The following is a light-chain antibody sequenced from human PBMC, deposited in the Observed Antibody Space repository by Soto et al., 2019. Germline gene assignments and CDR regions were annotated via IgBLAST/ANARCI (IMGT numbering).Light chain of an antibody. CDR3: CSYAGSYAYMV. J-gene: IGLJ2*01. CDR2: DVS. CDR1: SSDVGAYNY. Sequence: QSVLTQPRSVSGSPGQSVTISCTGTSSDVGAYNYVSWYQQHPGKAPKLILYDVSKRPSGVPDRFSGSKSGNTASLTISGLQAEDEADYSCCSYAGSYAYMVFGGGTKLTVL. V-gene: IGLV2-11*01.